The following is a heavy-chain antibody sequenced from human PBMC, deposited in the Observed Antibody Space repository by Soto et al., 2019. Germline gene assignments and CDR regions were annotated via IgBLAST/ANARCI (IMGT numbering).Heavy chain of an antibody. CDR2: IYYSGST. Sequence: SETLSLTCTVSGGSISSGGYYWSWIRQHPGKGLEWIGYIYYSGSTYYNPSLKSRVTISVDTSKNQFSLKLSSVTAADTAVYYCARGSSIAGLYYGMDVWGRGTTVTVSS. CDR1: GGSISSGGYY. D-gene: IGHD6-6*01. J-gene: IGHJ6*02. CDR3: ARGSSIAGLYYGMDV. V-gene: IGHV4-31*03.